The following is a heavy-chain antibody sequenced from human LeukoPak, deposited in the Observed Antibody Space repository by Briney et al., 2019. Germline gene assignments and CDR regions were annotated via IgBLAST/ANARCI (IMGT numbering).Heavy chain of an antibody. D-gene: IGHD3-9*01. CDR3: ARHGPRLRSFDSLLYFDT. V-gene: IGHV4-39*01. Sequence: SETLSLTCTVSGGSITSSLYYWACIRQTPGEGLEWLVTIQYSGSTYYNQSLRSRVHISADTPKTQFSLRLNSVTAADTAVYYCARHGPRLRSFDSLLYFDTWGQGTPGTVSS. CDR1: GGSITSSLYY. CDR2: IQYSGST. J-gene: IGHJ4*02.